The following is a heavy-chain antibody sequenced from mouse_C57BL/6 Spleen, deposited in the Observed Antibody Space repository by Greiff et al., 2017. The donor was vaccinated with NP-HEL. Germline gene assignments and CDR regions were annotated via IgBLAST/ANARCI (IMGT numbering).Heavy chain of an antibody. Sequence: QVQLQQPGAELVRPGSSVKLSCKASGYTFTSYWMHWVKQRPIQGLEWIGNIDPSDSETHYNQKFKDKATLTVDKSSSTAYMQLSSLTSEDSAVYYCARCGDGYYGCDYWGQGTTLTVSS. D-gene: IGHD2-3*01. CDR3: ARCGDGYYGCDY. J-gene: IGHJ2*01. CDR1: GYTFTSYW. V-gene: IGHV1-52*01. CDR2: IDPSDSET.